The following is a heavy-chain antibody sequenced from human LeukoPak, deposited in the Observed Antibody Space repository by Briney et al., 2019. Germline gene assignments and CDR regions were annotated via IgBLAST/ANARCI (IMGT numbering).Heavy chain of an antibody. CDR1: GYSISSGYY. Sequence: PSEALSLTCAVSGYSISSGYYWGWIRQPPGKGLEWIGSIYHSGSTYYNPSLKSRVTISVDTSKNQFSLKLSSVTAADTAVYYCARXXXXXGEXXXWGQGTLVTVSS. CDR3: ARXXXXXGEXXX. J-gene: IGHJ4*02. CDR2: IYHSGST. V-gene: IGHV4-38-2*01. D-gene: IGHD3-10*01.